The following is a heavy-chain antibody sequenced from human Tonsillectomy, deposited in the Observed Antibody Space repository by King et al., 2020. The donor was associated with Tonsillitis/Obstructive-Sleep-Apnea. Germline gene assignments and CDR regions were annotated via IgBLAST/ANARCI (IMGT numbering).Heavy chain of an antibody. V-gene: IGHV3-48*02. CDR1: GFTFSSYS. J-gene: IGHJ6*03. D-gene: IGHD3-3*01. Sequence: VQLVESGGGLVQPGGSLRLSCAASGFTFSSYSMNWVRQAPGKGLEGVSYISSSSSIIYYADSGKVRFTISRDNAKNSLYLQMTSLRDEDTAVYYCARSYYDFWSGYNYYYYMDVWGKGTTVTVSS. CDR3: ARSYYDFWSGYNYYYYMDV. CDR2: ISSSSSII.